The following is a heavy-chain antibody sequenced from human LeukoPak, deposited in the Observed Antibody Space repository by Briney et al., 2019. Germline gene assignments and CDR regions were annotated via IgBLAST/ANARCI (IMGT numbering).Heavy chain of an antibody. CDR3: TRGDCCVDCYSSYYHKDV. CDR1: AGSLSGYS. D-gene: IGHD2-21*02. Sequence: SSETLSLTCAVYAGSLSGYSSGSIRQPPGKGLEWIGEINHSGSTNYNPSLKSRVTISVDSSKNQFSLKLSSVTAADTAVYYCTRGDCCVDCYSSYYHKDVWGKGTTVTVSS. J-gene: IGHJ6*03. CDR2: INHSGST. V-gene: IGHV4-34*01.